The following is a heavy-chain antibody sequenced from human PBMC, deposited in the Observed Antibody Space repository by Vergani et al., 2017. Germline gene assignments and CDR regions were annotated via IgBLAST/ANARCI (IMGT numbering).Heavy chain of an antibody. D-gene: IGHD3-10*01. V-gene: IGHV1-69*01. CDR3: ARSPNMVRGVRVTGDYYYYMDV. Sequence: QVQLVQSGAGVKKPGSSVKVSCKASGGTYSSYAISWVRQAPGQGCVWMGGIIPIFGTAKYAQKSQGRVTITADESTSTAYMELSSLRSEDTAVYYCARSPNMVRGVRVTGDYYYYMDVWGKGTTVTVSS. CDR2: IIPIFGTA. J-gene: IGHJ6*03. CDR1: GGTYSSYA.